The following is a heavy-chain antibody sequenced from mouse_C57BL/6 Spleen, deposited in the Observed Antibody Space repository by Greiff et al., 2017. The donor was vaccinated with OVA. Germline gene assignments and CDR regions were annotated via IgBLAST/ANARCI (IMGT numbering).Heavy chain of an antibody. CDR2: INPNNGGT. CDR3: ARSILYGGYPAY. J-gene: IGHJ3*01. V-gene: IGHV1-26*01. D-gene: IGHD2-3*01. CDR1: GYTFTDYY. Sequence: VQLQQSGPELVKPGASVKLSCKASGYTFTDYYMNWVKQSHGKSLEWIGDINPNNGGTSYNQKFKGKATLTVDKSSSTAYMELRSLTSEDSAVYYCARSILYGGYPAYWGQGTLVTVSA.